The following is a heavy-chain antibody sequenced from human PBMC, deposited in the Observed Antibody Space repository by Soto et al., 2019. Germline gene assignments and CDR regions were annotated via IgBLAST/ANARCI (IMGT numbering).Heavy chain of an antibody. V-gene: IGHV4-59*08. Sequence: SETLSLTCTVSGVSISSYYWSWIRQPPGKGLEWIGYIYYSGSTNYNPSLKSRVTISVDTSKNQFSLKLSSVTAADTAVYYCARRLSGWSHRDWYFDLWGRGTLVTVSS. J-gene: IGHJ2*01. CDR1: GVSISSYY. CDR2: IYYSGST. D-gene: IGHD6-19*01. CDR3: ARRLSGWSHRDWYFDL.